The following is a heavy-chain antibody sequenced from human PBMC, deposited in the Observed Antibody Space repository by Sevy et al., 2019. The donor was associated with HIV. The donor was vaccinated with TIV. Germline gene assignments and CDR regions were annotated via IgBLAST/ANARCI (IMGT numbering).Heavy chain of an antibody. CDR1: GFTFSSFF. CDR2: ISYDGSNE. J-gene: IGHJ1*01. CDR3: ALERLSSNVAEYFQN. Sequence: GGSLRLSCAASGFTFSSFFMHWVRQAPGKGLEWVATISYDGSNEHYADSVKGRFTISRDNSKNALYLQMNSLRAEDTAVYYCALERLSSNVAEYFQNWGQGTLVTASS. V-gene: IGHV3-30-3*01. D-gene: IGHD1-1*01.